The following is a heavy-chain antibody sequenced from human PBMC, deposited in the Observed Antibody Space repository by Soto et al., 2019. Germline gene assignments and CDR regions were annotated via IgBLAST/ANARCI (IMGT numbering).Heavy chain of an antibody. Sequence: QVQLVQSGAEVKKPGSSVKVSCKASGDTFSSYAISWVRQAPGQGLEWMGGIIPIFGTANYAQKFQGRVTITADESTSPAYRVLRSLRSEDTAVYYCARGVVPAANEEYYFDYWGQGTLVTVSS. D-gene: IGHD2-2*01. J-gene: IGHJ4*02. CDR3: ARGVVPAANEEYYFDY. CDR1: GDTFSSYA. V-gene: IGHV1-69*01. CDR2: IIPIFGTA.